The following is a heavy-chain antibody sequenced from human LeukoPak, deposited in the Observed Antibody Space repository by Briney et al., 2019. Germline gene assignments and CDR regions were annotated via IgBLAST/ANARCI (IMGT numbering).Heavy chain of an antibody. V-gene: IGHV4-38-2*01. Sequence: PSETLSLTCVVSGYSISSGNYWGWIRQPPGKGLQWIGTIYHSGNTYYNPSLTSRVAMSVDTSKNQFSLRLNSMTVADTAVYYCARLELGSCIDGGCSYHFPYWGQGILVTVSS. D-gene: IGHD2-15*01. CDR1: GYSISSGNY. J-gene: IGHJ4*02. CDR3: ARLELGSCIDGGCSYHFPY. CDR2: IYHSGNT.